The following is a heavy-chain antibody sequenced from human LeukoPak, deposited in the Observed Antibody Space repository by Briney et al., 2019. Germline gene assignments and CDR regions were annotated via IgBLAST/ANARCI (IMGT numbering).Heavy chain of an antibody. CDR3: ARGLGGNSDY. CDR1: GGSISSYY. D-gene: IGHD4-23*01. CDR2: IYYSGST. J-gene: IGHJ4*02. V-gene: IGHV4-59*12. Sequence: SETLSLTCTVSGGSISSYYWSWLRQPPGKGLEWIGYIYYSGSTNYNPSLKSRVTISVDTSKNQFSLKLSSVTAADTAVYYCARGLGGNSDYWGQGTQVTVSS.